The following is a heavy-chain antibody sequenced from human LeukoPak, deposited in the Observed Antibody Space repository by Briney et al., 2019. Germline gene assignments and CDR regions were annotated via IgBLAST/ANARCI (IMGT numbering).Heavy chain of an antibody. D-gene: IGHD1-26*01. J-gene: IGHJ3*02. Sequence: SETLSLTCAVYGGSFSGYYWSWIRQPPGKGLEWIGEINHSGSTNYNPSLKSRVTISVDTSKNQFSLKLSSVTAADTAVYYCARDPYSGSYYGAFDIWGQGTMVTVSS. CDR1: GGSFSGYY. V-gene: IGHV4-34*01. CDR3: ARDPYSGSYYGAFDI. CDR2: INHSGST.